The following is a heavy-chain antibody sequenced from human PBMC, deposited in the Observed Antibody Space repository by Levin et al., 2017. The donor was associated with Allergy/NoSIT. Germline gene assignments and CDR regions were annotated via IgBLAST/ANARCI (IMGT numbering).Heavy chain of an antibody. V-gene: IGHV4-39*01. CDR3: ARYYYGSGRNWFDP. Sequence: SETLSLTCTVSGGSISSSIYYWGWIRQPPGTGLEWIANIYYSGSTYYNASLKSRLTVSVDTSKNQFSLKLSSVTAADTAVYYCARYYYGSGRNWFDPWGQGTLVTVSS. CDR2: IYYSGST. CDR1: GGSISSSIYY. J-gene: IGHJ5*02. D-gene: IGHD3-10*01.